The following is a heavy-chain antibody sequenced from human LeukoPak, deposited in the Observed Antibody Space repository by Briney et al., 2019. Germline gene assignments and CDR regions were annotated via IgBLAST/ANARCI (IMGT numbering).Heavy chain of an antibody. Sequence: SVKVSCKASGGTFSSYAISWVRQAPGQGLEWMGGIIPIYGTANYAQKFQGRVTITTDESTSTAYMELSSLRSEDTAVYYCARDNYSTSAYYFDYWGQGTLVTVSS. D-gene: IGHD4-11*01. J-gene: IGHJ4*02. CDR3: ARDNYSTSAYYFDY. CDR1: GGTFSSYA. CDR2: IIPIYGTA. V-gene: IGHV1-69*05.